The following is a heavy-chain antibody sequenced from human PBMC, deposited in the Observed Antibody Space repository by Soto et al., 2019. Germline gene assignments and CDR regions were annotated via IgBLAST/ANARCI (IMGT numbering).Heavy chain of an antibody. CDR3: AKCMQAYWNYDAHHI. CDR2: ITASGGTT. Sequence: GGSLRLSCAASGFTFSSYSMSWVRQAPGKGLEWVAHITASGGTTYYADSVKGRFTISRDTSRNTPYLQMNSLRAEDTALYYCAKCMQAYWNYDAHHIWGQGTMVTVSS. V-gene: IGHV3-23*01. CDR1: GFTFSSYS. D-gene: IGHD1-7*01. J-gene: IGHJ3*02.